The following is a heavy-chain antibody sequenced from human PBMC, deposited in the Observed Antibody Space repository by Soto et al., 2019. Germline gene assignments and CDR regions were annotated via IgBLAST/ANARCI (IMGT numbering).Heavy chain of an antibody. Sequence: QVQLQQWGAGLLKPSETLSLTCAVYGGSFSGYYWSWIRQPPGKGLEWIGEINHSGSTNYNPSLKSRGTISVDTSKNQFSLKLSSVTAADTAVYYCARGGGSYYAVRAFDIWGQGTMVTVSS. CDR3: ARGGGSYYAVRAFDI. CDR1: GGSFSGYY. CDR2: INHSGST. V-gene: IGHV4-34*01. D-gene: IGHD1-26*01. J-gene: IGHJ3*02.